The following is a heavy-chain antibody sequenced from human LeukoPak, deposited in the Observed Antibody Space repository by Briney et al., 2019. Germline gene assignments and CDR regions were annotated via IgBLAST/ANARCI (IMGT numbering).Heavy chain of an antibody. D-gene: IGHD5-12*01. V-gene: IGHV1-2*02. J-gene: IGHJ4*02. Sequence: ASVKVSCKASGYTFIGYYLHWVRQAPGQELEWMGWINPNSGGTNYAQRFQVRVTMTRDTSISTAYMELSRLRSDDTAVYYCTRAYTGFEAFDYWGQGTLVTVSS. CDR1: GYTFIGYY. CDR3: TRAYTGFEAFDY. CDR2: INPNSGGT.